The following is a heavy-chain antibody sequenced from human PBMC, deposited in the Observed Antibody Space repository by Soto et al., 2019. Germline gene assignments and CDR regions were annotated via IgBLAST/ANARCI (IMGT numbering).Heavy chain of an antibody. CDR3: ARDSPIGSTFSGYEAIDY. CDR2: IIPLLDIT. J-gene: IGHJ4*02. V-gene: IGHV1-69*08. D-gene: IGHD5-12*01. Sequence: QVQLVQSGAEVKKPGSSVKVSCKTSGGTFSNDIFTWVRQAPGQGLEWMGRIIPLLDITNYAQKFQGRVTITADKSTSTAYMELNSLRSADTAVYYCARDSPIGSTFSGYEAIDYWGQGTLVTVSS. CDR1: GGTFSNDI.